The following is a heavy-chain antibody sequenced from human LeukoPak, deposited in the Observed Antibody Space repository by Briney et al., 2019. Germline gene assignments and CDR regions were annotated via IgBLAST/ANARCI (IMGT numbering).Heavy chain of an antibody. CDR2: IYSGGGT. J-gene: IGHJ5*02. Sequence: GGSLRLSCGASGFTFSNYAISWVRQAPGKGLEWVSIIYSGGGTNYADSVKGRFTISRNNSKNTLYLQMSSLRPDDTAVYYCARGLQQQLGWFDPWGQGTLVTVSS. V-gene: IGHV3-53*04. CDR3: ARGLQQQLGWFDP. D-gene: IGHD6-13*01. CDR1: GFTFSNYA.